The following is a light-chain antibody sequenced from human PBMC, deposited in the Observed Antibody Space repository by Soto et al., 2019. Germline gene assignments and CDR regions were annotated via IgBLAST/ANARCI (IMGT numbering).Light chain of an antibody. V-gene: IGKV1-39*01. Sequence: DIQMTQSPSSLSASVGDRVTITCRASQSSSTYLNWYQQKPGKAPNLLVSAASSLQSGVPSRFSGSGSGTDFTLTISSLQPEDFGTYYCQQNYSTFRTFGQGTKVEIK. CDR2: AAS. CDR1: QSSSTY. CDR3: QQNYSTFRT. J-gene: IGKJ1*01.